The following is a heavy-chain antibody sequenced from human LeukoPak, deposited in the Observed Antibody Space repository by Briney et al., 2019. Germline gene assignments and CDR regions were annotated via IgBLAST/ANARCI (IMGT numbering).Heavy chain of an antibody. CDR3: ATGYTYDYSLY. V-gene: IGHV1-24*01. CDR2: FDPEDGAR. J-gene: IGHJ4*02. D-gene: IGHD5-18*01. Sequence: GASVKVSCKVSGDTVTGFSIHWVRQAPGHGLEWMGGFDPEDGARNFAQKFQGRVTMTEDTSTDTAYMDLSSLRSEDTAVYYCATGYTYDYSLYWGQGTLVTVSS. CDR1: GDTVTGFS.